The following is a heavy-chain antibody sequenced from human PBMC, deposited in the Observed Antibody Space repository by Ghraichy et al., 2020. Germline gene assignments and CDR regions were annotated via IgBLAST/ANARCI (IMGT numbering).Heavy chain of an antibody. Sequence: GGSLRLSCAASGFTFSSYAMHWVRQAPGKGLEWVAVISYDGSNKYYADSVKGRFTISRDNSKNTLYLQMNSLRAEDTAVYYCAREPILRYFDWLLGGDAFDIWGQGTMVTVSS. D-gene: IGHD3-9*01. CDR1: GFTFSSYA. CDR2: ISYDGSNK. CDR3: AREPILRYFDWLLGGDAFDI. J-gene: IGHJ3*02. V-gene: IGHV3-30-3*01.